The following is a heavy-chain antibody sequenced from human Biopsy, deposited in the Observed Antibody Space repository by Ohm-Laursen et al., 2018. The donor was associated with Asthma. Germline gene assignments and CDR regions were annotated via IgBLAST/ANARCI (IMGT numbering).Heavy chain of an antibody. J-gene: IGHJ6*02. V-gene: IGHV1-69*01. CDR2: IMAVFGTT. D-gene: IGHD6-19*01. CDR1: GGTFSNFS. Sequence: SSVKVSCNAPGGTFSNFSISWVRQAPGQGREWLGGIMAVFGTTNSAQKVQGRVTITADESMSTAYMEVTSLRSEDTAIYYWARCQVGYSSGWSLLLKKIYYSGMDVWGQGTAVTVSS. CDR3: ARCQVGYSSGWSLLLKKIYYSGMDV.